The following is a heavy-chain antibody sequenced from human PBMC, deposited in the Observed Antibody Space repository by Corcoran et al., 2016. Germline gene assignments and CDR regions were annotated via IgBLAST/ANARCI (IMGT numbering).Heavy chain of an antibody. CDR2: IYYSGST. CDR3: AREVLENSNYDYYYYGMDV. CDR1: GGSISSSSYY. Sequence: QLQLQESGPGLVKPSETLSLTCTVSGGSISSSSYYWGWIRQPPGKGLEWIGSIYYSGSTYYNPSLKSRVTISVDTSKNQFSLKLSSVTAADTAVYYCAREVLENSNYDYYYYGMDVWGQGTTVTVSS. J-gene: IGHJ6*02. V-gene: IGHV4-39*07. D-gene: IGHD4-4*01.